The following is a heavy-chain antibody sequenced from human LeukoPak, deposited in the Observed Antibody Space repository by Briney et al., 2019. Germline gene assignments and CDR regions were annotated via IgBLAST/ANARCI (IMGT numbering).Heavy chain of an antibody. CDR3: AKRVVRGAFDF. CDR2: CSSGGTT. CDR1: GFTFTTFP. J-gene: IGHJ3*01. V-gene: IGHV3-23*01. D-gene: IGHD5/OR15-5a*01. Sequence: GGSLRLSCAASGFTFTTFPMSWVRQAPGTGLEWVSSCSSGGTTYYADSVRGRFTISRDNSKNTLYLQMNSLRAEDTAVYYCAKRVVRGAFDFWGHGTMVAVSS.